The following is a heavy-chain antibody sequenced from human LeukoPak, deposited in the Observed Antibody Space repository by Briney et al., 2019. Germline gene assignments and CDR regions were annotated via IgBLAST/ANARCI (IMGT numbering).Heavy chain of an antibody. J-gene: IGHJ4*02. V-gene: IGHV4-59*01. CDR2: FYYSGSP. D-gene: IGHD5-24*01. Sequence: SETLSLTCTISGGSISSYYWSWIRQPPGKGLEWIGYFYYSGSPSYNPSLKSRVAISVDTSKNQFSLSLRFVTAADTAIYYCAREGDGPFDYWGQGTLVTVSS. CDR1: GGSISSYY. CDR3: AREGDGPFDY.